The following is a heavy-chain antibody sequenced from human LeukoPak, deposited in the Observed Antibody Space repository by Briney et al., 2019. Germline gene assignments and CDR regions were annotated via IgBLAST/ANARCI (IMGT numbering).Heavy chain of an antibody. V-gene: IGHV4-30-2*01. CDR2: IYHSGST. CDR1: GGSISSGGYS. J-gene: IGHJ4*02. D-gene: IGHD6-19*01. CDR3: ARSAVTTYSSGWYYFDY. Sequence: SQTLSLTCAVSGGSISSGGYSWSWIRQPPGKGLEWIGYIYHSGSTYYNPSLKSRVTISVDRSKNQFSLKLSSVTVADTAVYYCARSAVTTYSSGWYYFDYWGQGTLVTVSS.